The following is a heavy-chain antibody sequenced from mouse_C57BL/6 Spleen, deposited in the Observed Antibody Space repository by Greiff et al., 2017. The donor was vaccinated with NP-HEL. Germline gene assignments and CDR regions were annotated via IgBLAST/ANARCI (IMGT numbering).Heavy chain of an antibody. Sequence: VQLQQSGAELVRPGASVKLSCTASGFNIKDDYMHWVKQRPEQGLEWIGWIDPENGDTEYASKFQGKATITADTSSNTAYLQLSSLTSEDTAVYYCTIYYGNYEGFAYWGQGTLVTVSA. CDR1: GFNIKDDY. J-gene: IGHJ3*01. CDR2: IDPENGDT. V-gene: IGHV14-4*01. CDR3: TIYYGNYEGFAY. D-gene: IGHD2-1*01.